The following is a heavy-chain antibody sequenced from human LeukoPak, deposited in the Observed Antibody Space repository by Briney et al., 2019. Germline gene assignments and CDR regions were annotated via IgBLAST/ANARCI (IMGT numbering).Heavy chain of an antibody. CDR1: GFTFSSYN. CDR2: ISSTSNYI. V-gene: IGHV3-21*01. CDR3: AKDDYSSGWGFYYYMDV. D-gene: IGHD6-19*01. Sequence: PGGSLRLSCAASGFTFSSYNMNWVRQAPGKGLEGVSSISSTSNYIYYADSVKGRFTISRDNSKNTLYLQMNSLRAEDTAVYYCAKDDYSSGWGFYYYMDVWGKGTTVTISS. J-gene: IGHJ6*03.